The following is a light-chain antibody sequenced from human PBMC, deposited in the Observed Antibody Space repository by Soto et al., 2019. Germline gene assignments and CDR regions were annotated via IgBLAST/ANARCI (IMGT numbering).Light chain of an antibody. J-gene: IGKJ4*01. V-gene: IGKV1-9*01. Sequence: DLQLTQSPSFLSASVGDRVTITCRASQGISSYLAWYQQKPGKAPKLLIYAASTLQSGVPSRFSGSGSGTEFTLTISSLQPEDFATYYCQQLNSYPRNFGGGTKVEIK. CDR1: QGISSY. CDR3: QQLNSYPRN. CDR2: AAS.